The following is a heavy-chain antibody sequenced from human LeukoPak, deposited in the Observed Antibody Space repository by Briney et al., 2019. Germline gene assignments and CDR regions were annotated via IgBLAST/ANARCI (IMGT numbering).Heavy chain of an antibody. CDR3: ASDSEGLEFDP. D-gene: IGHD1-1*01. J-gene: IGHJ5*02. Sequence: GRSLRLSCAASGFTFSSYGMHWVRQAPGKGLEWVVVIWYDGSNKYYADSVKGRFTISRDNSKNTLYLQMNSLRAEDTAVYYCASDSEGLEFDPWGQGTLVTVSS. CDR2: IWYDGSNK. CDR1: GFTFSSYG. V-gene: IGHV3-33*01.